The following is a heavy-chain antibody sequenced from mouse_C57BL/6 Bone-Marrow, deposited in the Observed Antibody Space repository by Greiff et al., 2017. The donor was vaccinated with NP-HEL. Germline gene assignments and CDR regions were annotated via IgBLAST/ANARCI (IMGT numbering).Heavy chain of an antibody. CDR1: GYTFTDYY. J-gene: IGHJ2*01. D-gene: IGHD1-1*01. Sequence: EVQLQQSGPVLVKPGASVKMSCKASGYTFTDYYMNWVKQSHGKSLEWIGVINPYNGGTSYNQKFKGKATLTVDKSSSTAYMELNSLTSEDSADYYGAIDYYGSSDYFDYWGQGTTLTVSS. V-gene: IGHV1-19*01. CDR3: AIDYYGSSDYFDY. CDR2: INPYNGGT.